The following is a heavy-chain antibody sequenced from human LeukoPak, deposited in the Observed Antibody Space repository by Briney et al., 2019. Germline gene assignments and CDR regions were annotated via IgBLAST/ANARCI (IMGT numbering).Heavy chain of an antibody. V-gene: IGHV3-74*01. D-gene: IGHD6-13*01. Sequence: GGSLRLSCATSGFTFSSYWMHWVRQAPGKGLVWVSRINTDGRSTNYADSVKGRFTISRDDAKYTLYLQMNSLRAEDTAVYYCVRGTVAAAGVDYWGQGALVTVSS. J-gene: IGHJ4*02. CDR1: GFTFSSYW. CDR2: INTDGRST. CDR3: VRGTVAAAGVDY.